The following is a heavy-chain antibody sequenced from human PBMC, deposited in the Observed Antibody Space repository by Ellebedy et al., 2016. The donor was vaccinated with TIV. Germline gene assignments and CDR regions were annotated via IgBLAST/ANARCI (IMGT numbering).Heavy chain of an antibody. CDR2: IKQDGSKK. D-gene: IGHD3-3*01. J-gene: IGHJ6*03. V-gene: IGHV3-7*01. Sequence: GESLKISXAASAFTFNNAWMSWVRQAPGKGLEWVANIKQDGSKKYYVDSVKGRFTISRDNAKNSLYLQMNSLRAEDTAVYYCARDFKSSLSIGVVSFYDYYYYYMDVWGKGTTVTVSS. CDR1: AFTFNNAW. CDR3: ARDFKSSLSIGVVSFYDYYYYYMDV.